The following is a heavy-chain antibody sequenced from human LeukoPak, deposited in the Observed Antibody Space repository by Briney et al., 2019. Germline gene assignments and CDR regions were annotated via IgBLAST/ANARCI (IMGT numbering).Heavy chain of an antibody. CDR3: ASLPRPNCSSTSCYELDV. V-gene: IGHV4-34*01. Sequence: PSETLSLTCAVYGGSFSGYYRSWIRQPPGKGLEWIGEINHSGSTNYNPSLKSRVTISVDTSRNQFSLKLSSVTAADTAVYYCASLPRPNCSSTSCYELDVWGKGTTVTVSS. CDR1: GGSFSGYY. CDR2: INHSGST. D-gene: IGHD2-2*01. J-gene: IGHJ6*04.